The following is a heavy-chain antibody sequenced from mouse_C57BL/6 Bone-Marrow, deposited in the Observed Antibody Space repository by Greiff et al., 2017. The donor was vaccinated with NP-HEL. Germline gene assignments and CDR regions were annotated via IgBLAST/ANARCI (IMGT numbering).Heavy chain of an antibody. CDR3: ARHWDYLDY. V-gene: IGHV1-69*01. CDR1: GYTFTSYW. J-gene: IGHJ2*01. Sequence: QVQLQQPGAELVMPGASVKLSCKASGYTFTSYWMHWVKQRPGQGLEWIGEIDPSDSYTNYNQKFKGKSTLTVDKSSSTAYMQLSSLTSEDSAVYYCARHWDYLDYWGQGTTLTVSS. D-gene: IGHD4-1*01. CDR2: IDPSDSYT.